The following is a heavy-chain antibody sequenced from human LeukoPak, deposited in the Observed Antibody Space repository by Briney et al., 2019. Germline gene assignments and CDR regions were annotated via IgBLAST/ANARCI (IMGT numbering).Heavy chain of an antibody. D-gene: IGHD2-2*01. CDR3: ARETVPAATTNWFDP. CDR1: GGSISSGDYY. Sequence: SQTLSLTCTVSGGSISSGDYYWSWIRQPPGKGLEWIGYIYYSGSTYYNPSLKSRVTISVDTSKNQFSLKLRSVTAADTAVYYCARETVPAATTNWFDPWGQGTLVTVSS. J-gene: IGHJ5*02. V-gene: IGHV4-30-4*08. CDR2: IYYSGST.